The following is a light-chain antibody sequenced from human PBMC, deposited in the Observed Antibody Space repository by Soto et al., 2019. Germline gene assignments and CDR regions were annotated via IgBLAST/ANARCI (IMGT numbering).Light chain of an antibody. CDR2: EAS. V-gene: IGKV1-33*01. J-gene: IGKJ5*01. CDR3: QQYDDFLPIA. Sequence: DIQMTQSPSSLSASVGDRVTITCQASQDIKKYLNWYQQKAGKAPKLLIYEASNLETGVPSRFSGSGSGTHFSFTITSLQPEDIGTYYCQQYDDFLPIAFGQGTRLEI. CDR1: QDIKKY.